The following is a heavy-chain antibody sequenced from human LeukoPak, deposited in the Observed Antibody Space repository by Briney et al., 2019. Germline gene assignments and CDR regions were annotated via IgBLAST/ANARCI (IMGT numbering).Heavy chain of an antibody. V-gene: IGHV3-21*01. CDR2: ISSSSSYI. CDR3: ARDPSAGSES. J-gene: IGHJ4*02. D-gene: IGHD6-25*01. Sequence: QSGGSLRLSCAASGFTFSSYRMNWVRQAPGKGLEWVSSISSSSSYIYYADSVKGRFTISRDNAKNSLYLQMNSLRVEDTAVYYCARDPSAGSESWGQGTLVTVSS. CDR1: GFTFSSYR.